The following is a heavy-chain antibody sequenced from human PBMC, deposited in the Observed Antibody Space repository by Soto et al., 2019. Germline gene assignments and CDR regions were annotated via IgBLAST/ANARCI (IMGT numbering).Heavy chain of an antibody. CDR2: MRTGSGDT. V-gene: IGHV1-2*02. CDR3: ARRSTTYLNEVIYDI. D-gene: IGHD1-26*01. Sequence: ASVKVSCKASRYTFRSYDIFWVRQSPGQGLEWMGWMRTGSGDTHYAQKFQGRVTMTRDTSISTAYMELNNLVSDDTAVYYCARRSTTYLNEVIYDIWGQGTLVTVSS. J-gene: IGHJ1*01. CDR1: RYTFRSYD.